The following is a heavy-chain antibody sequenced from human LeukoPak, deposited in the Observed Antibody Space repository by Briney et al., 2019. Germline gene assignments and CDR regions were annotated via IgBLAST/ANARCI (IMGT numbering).Heavy chain of an antibody. Sequence: GGSLRLSCAASGFTFSSYEMNWVRQAPGKGLEWVSYISSSGSTIHYADSVKGRFTISRDNAKNSLYLQMNSLRAEDTAVYYCARDAGYNIDYWGQGTLVTVSS. D-gene: IGHD5-24*01. CDR2: ISSSGSTI. CDR1: GFTFSSYE. V-gene: IGHV3-48*03. J-gene: IGHJ4*02. CDR3: ARDAGYNIDY.